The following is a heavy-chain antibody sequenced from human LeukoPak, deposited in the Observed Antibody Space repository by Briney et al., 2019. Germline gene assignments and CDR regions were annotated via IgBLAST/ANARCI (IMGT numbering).Heavy chain of an antibody. J-gene: IGHJ1*01. CDR1: GFTFSSYA. V-gene: IGHV3-23*01. CDR3: AKSPSSGYYFGYFQH. Sequence: QTGGSLRLSCAASGFTFSSYAMSWVRQAPGKGLEWVSAISGSGGSTYYADSVKGRFTISRDNSKNTLYLQMNSLGAEDTAVYYCAKSPSSGYYFGYFQHWGQGTLVTVSS. D-gene: IGHD3-22*01. CDR2: ISGSGGST.